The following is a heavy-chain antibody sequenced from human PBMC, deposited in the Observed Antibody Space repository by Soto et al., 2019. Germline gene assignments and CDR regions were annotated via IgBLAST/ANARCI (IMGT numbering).Heavy chain of an antibody. D-gene: IGHD4-17*01. CDR3: ASFGRDSTVTTDV. J-gene: IGHJ6*02. V-gene: IGHV4-34*01. Sequence: SETLSLTCAVYGGSFSCYYWSWIRQPPGKGREWIGEINHSGSTNYNPSLKSRVTISVDTSKNQFSLKLSSVTAADTAVYYCASFGRDSTVTTDVWGQVTTVPV. CDR2: INHSGST. CDR1: GGSFSCYY.